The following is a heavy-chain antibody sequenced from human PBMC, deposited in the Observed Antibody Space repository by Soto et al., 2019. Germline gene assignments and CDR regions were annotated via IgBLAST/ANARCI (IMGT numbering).Heavy chain of an antibody. CDR3: ARLGAHYQSLDP. Sequence: SEPLSLTCTVSGGSISSSSYYWGWIRQPPGKGLEWIGSIYYSGSTYYNPSLKSRVTISVDTSKSQISLRLSSVTAADTAIYYCARLGAHYQSLDPWGPGTLVTGLL. V-gene: IGHV4-39*01. CDR1: GGSISSSSYY. CDR2: IYYSGST. D-gene: IGHD2-2*01. J-gene: IGHJ5*02.